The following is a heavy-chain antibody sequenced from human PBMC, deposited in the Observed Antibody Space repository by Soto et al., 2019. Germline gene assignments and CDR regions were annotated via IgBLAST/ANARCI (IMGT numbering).Heavy chain of an antibody. CDR1: GGSITGHY. CDR3: ARTKVRALKAGESDP. J-gene: IGHJ5*02. Sequence: SETLSLTCTVSGGSITGHYWSWIRQPAGKGLEWIGRIYTTGTTNYNPSLKSRVTMSVDTSKNQISLNLTSVTAADTAVYYCARTKVRALKAGESDPWGQGTKVTVSS. D-gene: IGHD3-16*01. CDR2: IYTTGTT. V-gene: IGHV4-4*07.